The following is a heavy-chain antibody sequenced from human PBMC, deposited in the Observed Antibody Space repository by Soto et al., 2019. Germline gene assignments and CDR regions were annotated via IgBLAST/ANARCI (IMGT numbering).Heavy chain of an antibody. CDR2: ISAYNTNT. CDR1: GYTFTSYH. V-gene: IGHV1-18*01. J-gene: IGHJ4*02. CDR3: ARDTPPTDY. Sequence: QVQLVQSGAEVKKPGASVKVACKTSGYTFTSYHISWVRQAPGQGLEWMGWISAYNTNTNYAQKFQGRGTMTTDTLTSTAYMELRSLRSDDTAVYYCARDTPPTDYWGQGTLVTVSS.